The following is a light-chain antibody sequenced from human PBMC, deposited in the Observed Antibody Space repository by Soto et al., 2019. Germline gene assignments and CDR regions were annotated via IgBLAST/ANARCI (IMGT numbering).Light chain of an antibody. V-gene: IGKV1-5*03. CDR1: QTISSW. CDR2: KAS. J-gene: IGKJ1*01. Sequence: DIQMTQSPSTLSVSVGDRVTITCRASQTISSWLAWYQQKPGKAPKLLIYKASTLKSGVPSRFSGSGSGTEFTLTISSLQPDDFATYYRQHYNSYSEAFGQGSKVEIX. CDR3: QHYNSYSEA.